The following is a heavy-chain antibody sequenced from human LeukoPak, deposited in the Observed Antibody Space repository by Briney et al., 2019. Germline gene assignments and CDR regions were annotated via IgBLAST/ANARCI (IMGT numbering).Heavy chain of an antibody. V-gene: IGHV4-4*02. J-gene: IGHJ3*02. CDR1: GGSISSSNW. D-gene: IGHD3-22*01. CDR3: ARTPNYYDSSGYYPGAFDI. Sequence: PSETLSLTCAVSGGSISSSNWWSWVRQPPGKGLEWIGEIYHSGSTNYNPSLKSRVTISVDKSKNQFSLKLSSVTAADTAVYYCARTPNYYDSSGYYPGAFDIWGQGTMVTVSS. CDR2: IYHSGST.